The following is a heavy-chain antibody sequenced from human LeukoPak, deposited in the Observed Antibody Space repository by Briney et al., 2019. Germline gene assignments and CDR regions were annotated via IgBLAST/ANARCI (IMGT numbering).Heavy chain of an antibody. CDR3: ARQSTPHGNFDY. Sequence: PGGSLRLSCAASGFTLTNYAMHWVRHPAGEGLEWVSALGTAGDTFYPGSVKGRFTISRDNAKKSLFLQMNSLRVDDTAIYYCARQSTPHGNFDYWGQGTLVTVSS. CDR1: GFTLTNYA. V-gene: IGHV3-13*01. D-gene: IGHD5-24*01. J-gene: IGHJ4*02. CDR2: LGTAGDT.